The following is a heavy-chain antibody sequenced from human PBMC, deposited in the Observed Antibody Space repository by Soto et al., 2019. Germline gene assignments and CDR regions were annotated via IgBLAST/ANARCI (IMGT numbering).Heavy chain of an antibody. CDR1: GYTFTSYG. J-gene: IGHJ4*02. CDR2: ISAYNGNT. CDR3: ARGLDYYDSSGYYSDFDY. Sequence: APVKVSCKASGYTFTSYGISWLRQAPGQGLEWMGWISAYNGNTNYAQKLQGRVTMTTDTSTSTAYMELRSLRSDDTAVYYCARGLDYYDSSGYYSDFDYWGQGTLVTVSS. D-gene: IGHD3-22*01. V-gene: IGHV1-18*01.